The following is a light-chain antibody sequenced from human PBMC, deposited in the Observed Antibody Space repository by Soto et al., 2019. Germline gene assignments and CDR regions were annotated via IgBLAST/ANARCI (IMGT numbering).Light chain of an antibody. CDR3: QQYGSSPYT. V-gene: IGKV1-9*01. J-gene: IGKJ2*01. CDR2: GAS. Sequence: DIQLTQSPFFLSASVGDRVTITCRASQGIRSYLAWYQQRPGKAPELLIYGASTLRTGVASRFSGSGSGTDFTLTISRLEPEDFAVYYCQQYGSSPYTFGQGTKLEIK. CDR1: QGIRSY.